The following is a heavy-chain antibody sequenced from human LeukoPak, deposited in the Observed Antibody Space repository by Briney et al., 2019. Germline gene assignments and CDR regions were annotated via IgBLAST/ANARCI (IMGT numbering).Heavy chain of an antibody. CDR2: IWYDGSNK. CDR3: ASDMVRGVFYGMDV. D-gene: IGHD3-10*01. CDR1: GFTFSSYG. V-gene: IGHV3-33*01. Sequence: PGRSLRLSCAASGFTFSSYGMHWVRQAPGKGLEWVAVIWYDGSNKYYADSVKGRFTISRDNSKNTLYLQMNSLRAEDTAVYYCASDMVRGVFYGMDVWGKGTTVTVSS. J-gene: IGHJ6*04.